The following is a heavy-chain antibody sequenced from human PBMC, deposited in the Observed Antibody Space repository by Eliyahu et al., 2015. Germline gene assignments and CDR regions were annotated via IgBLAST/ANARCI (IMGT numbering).Heavy chain of an antibody. CDR1: GSSVSDGSYY. CDR2: IYYNGGA. D-gene: IGHD5-12*01. CDR3: ARTRLEWLINS. V-gene: IGHV4-61*01. J-gene: IGHJ4*02. Sequence: QVQLQESCPGLVKPSETLSXTCSVSGSSVSDGSYYWVWIRQPPGKGLQWIGXIYYNGGAEYNPSLKSRVTMSVDTSKNQFSLMVRSVTAADTAVYYCARTRLEWLINSWGQGTLVTVSS.